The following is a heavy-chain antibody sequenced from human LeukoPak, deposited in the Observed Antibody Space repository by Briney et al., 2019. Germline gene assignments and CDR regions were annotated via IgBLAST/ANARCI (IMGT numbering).Heavy chain of an antibody. J-gene: IGHJ6*03. D-gene: IGHD1-26*01. CDR1: GGTFSSYV. CDR3: ARDRAWEGVGDYYYYMDV. CDR2: IIPIFGTA. V-gene: IGHV1-69*13. Sequence: GASVKVSCKASGGTFSSYVISWVRQAPGQGLEWMGGIIPIFGTANYAQKFQGRVTITADESTSTAYMELSSLRSEDTAVYYCARDRAWEGVGDYYYYMDVWGKGTTVTVSS.